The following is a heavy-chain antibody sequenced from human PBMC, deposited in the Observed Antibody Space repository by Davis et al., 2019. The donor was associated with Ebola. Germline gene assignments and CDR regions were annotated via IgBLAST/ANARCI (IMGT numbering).Heavy chain of an antibody. V-gene: IGHV5-10-1*01. CDR2: IDPSDSYT. Sequence: GESLKISCKGSGYSFTSYWISWVRQMPGKGLEWMGRIDPSDSYTDYSPSFQGHVSISADKSINTAYLQWSSLKASDTAMYFCARHFVGKLFGMDVWGQGTTVTVSS. J-gene: IGHJ6*02. D-gene: IGHD3-3*02. CDR1: GYSFTSYW. CDR3: ARHFVGKLFGMDV.